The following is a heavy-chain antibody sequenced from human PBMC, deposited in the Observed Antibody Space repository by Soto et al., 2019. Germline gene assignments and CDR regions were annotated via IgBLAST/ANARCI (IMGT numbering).Heavy chain of an antibody. V-gene: IGHV1-69*01. CDR1: GGTFNNYP. Sequence: QVQLVQSGAEVKKPASSVKVSCKDSGGTFNNYPITWVRQAPGEGLEWMGGSIPIFGTANYAQNFQGRVTISVDESTSTAYMELSSLRSEDTAVYYCARGRGYSGDDHYYYFDMDVWGQGTTVTVSS. CDR3: ARGRGYSGDDHYYYFDMDV. D-gene: IGHD5-12*01. CDR2: SIPIFGTA. J-gene: IGHJ6*02.